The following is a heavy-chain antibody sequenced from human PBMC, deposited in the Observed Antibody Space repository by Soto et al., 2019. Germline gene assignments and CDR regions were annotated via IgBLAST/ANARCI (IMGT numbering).Heavy chain of an antibody. CDR3: ARQRETTGLSYFSDSSPYFPFGY. D-gene: IGHD3-22*01. CDR1: GDSISSSLYY. J-gene: IGHJ4*02. CDR2: IFYSGST. V-gene: IGHV4-39*01. Sequence: QLHLQESGPGLGKPSETLSLSCTVSGDSISSSLYYWGWIRQPPGKGLEWIGSIFYSGSTYYSPSLRSRVTISVDTSKNEFSLKLSSLTAADTAVYYCARQRETTGLSYFSDSSPYFPFGYWGQGTPVTVSS.